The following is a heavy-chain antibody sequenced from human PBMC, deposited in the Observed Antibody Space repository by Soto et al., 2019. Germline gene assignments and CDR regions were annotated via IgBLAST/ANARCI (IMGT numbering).Heavy chain of an antibody. V-gene: IGHV3-9*01. CDR2: ISWNSGSI. CDR3: ALPTLNHSGWLVMGAAFDI. D-gene: IGHD6-19*01. J-gene: IGHJ3*02. Sequence: GGSLRLSCAASGFTFDDYAMHWVRQAPGKGLEWVSGISWNSGSIGYADSLKGRFTISRDNAKNSLYLQMNSLRAEDTALYYCALPTLNHSGWLVMGAAFDIWGQGTMVTVSS. CDR1: GFTFDDYA.